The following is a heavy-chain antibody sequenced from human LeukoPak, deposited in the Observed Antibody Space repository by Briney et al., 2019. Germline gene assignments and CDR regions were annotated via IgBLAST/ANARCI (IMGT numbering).Heavy chain of an antibody. CDR3: ARGGSYYYFDH. Sequence: SETLSLTCSVSGGSISSYYWSWIRQPPGKGVEWIGYIYKSGSTNYNPSLKSRVTISVDTSKNQFSLKLSSVTAADTAAYYCARGGSYYYFDHWGQGTLVTVSS. CDR1: GGSISSYY. V-gene: IGHV4-59*01. D-gene: IGHD1-26*01. CDR2: IYKSGST. J-gene: IGHJ4*02.